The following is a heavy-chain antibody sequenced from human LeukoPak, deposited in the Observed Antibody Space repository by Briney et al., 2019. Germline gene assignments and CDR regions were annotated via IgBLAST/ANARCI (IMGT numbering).Heavy chain of an antibody. J-gene: IGHJ4*02. V-gene: IGHV3-48*03. CDR3: ARDPQPLWFGEFYFDY. CDR2: IRSSGSTI. CDR1: GFTFSSYE. D-gene: IGHD3-10*01. Sequence: GGSLRLSCAASGFTFSSYEMNWVRQAPGKGLEWVSYIRSSGSTIYYADSVKGRFTISRDNAKNSLYLQMNSLRAEDTAVYYCARDPQPLWFGEFYFDYWGQGTLVTVSS.